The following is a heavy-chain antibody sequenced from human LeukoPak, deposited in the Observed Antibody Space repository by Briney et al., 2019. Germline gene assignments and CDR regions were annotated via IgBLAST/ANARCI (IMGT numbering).Heavy chain of an antibody. D-gene: IGHD3-22*01. CDR2: MNPDGGAT. CDR3: ARYYTDGSGSVGSDALDI. J-gene: IGHJ3*02. Sequence: AAVQVSCKASGYTFTDYYIHWVRKAPGQGLEWMGWMNPDGGATNYGEKFQGRVAMIRDTSISTAFMELSSLTSDDTAVYYCARYYTDGSGSVGSDALDIWGQGTVVTVSS. CDR1: GYTFTDYY. V-gene: IGHV1-2*02.